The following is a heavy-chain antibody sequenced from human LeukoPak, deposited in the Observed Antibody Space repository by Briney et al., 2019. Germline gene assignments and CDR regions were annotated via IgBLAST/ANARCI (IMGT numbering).Heavy chain of an antibody. CDR2: IYYSGST. Sequence: PSETLSLTCTVSGGSISNYYWSWIRQPPGKGLEWIGYIYYSGSTKFNPSLKSRVTISVDTSINQFSLKPSSVTAADTAIYFCARAPPNWEDAFDIWGQGTMVTVSS. CDR3: ARAPPNWEDAFDI. V-gene: IGHV4-59*01. CDR1: GGSISNYY. D-gene: IGHD7-27*01. J-gene: IGHJ3*02.